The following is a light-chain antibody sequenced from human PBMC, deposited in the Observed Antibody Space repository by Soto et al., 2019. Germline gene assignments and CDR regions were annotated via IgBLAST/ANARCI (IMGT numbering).Light chain of an antibody. Sequence: EIVLTQSPSTLSLSPGERATLSCRASQSVSSYLAWYQQKPGQAPRLLIYDASNRSTGIPARFSASGYGTVFTFSLRRLEAEVFAVYYWKQLSQWLPLTFGPGAKVEIK. CDR3: KQLSQWLPLT. CDR2: DAS. CDR1: QSVSSY. J-gene: IGKJ3*01. V-gene: IGKV3-11*01.